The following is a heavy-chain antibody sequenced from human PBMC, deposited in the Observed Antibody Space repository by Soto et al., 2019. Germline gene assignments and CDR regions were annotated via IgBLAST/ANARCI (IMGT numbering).Heavy chain of an antibody. V-gene: IGHV1-18*01. CDR1: GYTFTSYG. Sequence: QVQLVQSGAEVKKPGASVKVSCKASGYTFTSYGISWVRQAPGQGLEWMGWISAYNGNTNYAQKFQGRVTITADKTTSTAYMELSSLRSEDTAVYYCVLYYYDSSGYYYAGGFDYWGQGTLVTVSS. J-gene: IGHJ4*02. CDR3: VLYYYDSSGYYYAGGFDY. D-gene: IGHD3-22*01. CDR2: ISAYNGNT.